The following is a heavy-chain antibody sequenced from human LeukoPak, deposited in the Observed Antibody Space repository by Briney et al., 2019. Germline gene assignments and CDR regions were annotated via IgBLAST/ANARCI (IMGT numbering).Heavy chain of an antibody. CDR1: GFTFSSYG. CDR2: IRYDGSNK. V-gene: IGHV3-30*02. D-gene: IGHD6-6*01. J-gene: IGHJ4*02. Sequence: GGSLRLSCAASGFTFSSYGMHWVRQAPGKGLEWVAFIRYDGSNKYYADSVKGRFTISRDNSKNALYLQMNSLRAEDTAVYYCARDPAQYSNSAVFDYWGQGILVTVSS. CDR3: ARDPAQYSNSAVFDY.